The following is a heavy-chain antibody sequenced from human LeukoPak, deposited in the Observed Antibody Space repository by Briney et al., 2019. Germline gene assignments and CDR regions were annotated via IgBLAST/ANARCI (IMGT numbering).Heavy chain of an antibody. CDR1: GFSFTSYY. CDR2: IYPGDSNA. D-gene: IGHD1-26*01. J-gene: IGHJ4*02. V-gene: IGHV5-51*01. CDR3: AREGSYTGSDTHDH. Sequence: GESLKISCKTSGFSFTSYYIGWVRQMPGKGLEWMGIIYPGDSNARYGPSFQGQVTMSVDKSISTAHLQWSSLRASDTAMYYCAREGSYTGSDTHDHWGQGTLVTVSS.